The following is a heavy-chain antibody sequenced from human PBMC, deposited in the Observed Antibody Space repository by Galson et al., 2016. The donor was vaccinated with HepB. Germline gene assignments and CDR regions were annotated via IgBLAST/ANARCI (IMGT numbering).Heavy chain of an antibody. CDR1: GFTFSSYS. CDR2: ISRSSSII. J-gene: IGHJ4*02. CDR3: AKEGYCGGDCYSPAFDY. Sequence: SLRLSCAASGFTFSSYSMNWVRQAPGKGLEWVSYISRSSSIIYYADSVKGRFTISRDNSKNTLYLQMNSLRAEDTAVYYCAKEGYCGGDCYSPAFDYWGQGTLVTVSS. D-gene: IGHD2-21*02. V-gene: IGHV3-48*01.